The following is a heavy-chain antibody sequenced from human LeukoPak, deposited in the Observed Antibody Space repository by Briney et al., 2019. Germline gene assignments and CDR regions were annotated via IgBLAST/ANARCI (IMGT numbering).Heavy chain of an antibody. D-gene: IGHD3-3*01. V-gene: IGHV3-30-3*01. CDR3: ARDIFWSGQNSHYYYYYGMDV. CDR1: GFTFSSYA. CDR2: ISYDGSNK. Sequence: PGGSLRLSCAASGFTFSSYAMHWVRQAPGKGLEWVAVISYDGSNKYYADSVKGRFTISRDNSKNTLYLQMNSLRAEDTAVYYCARDIFWSGQNSHYYYYYGMDVWGQGTTVTVSS. J-gene: IGHJ6*02.